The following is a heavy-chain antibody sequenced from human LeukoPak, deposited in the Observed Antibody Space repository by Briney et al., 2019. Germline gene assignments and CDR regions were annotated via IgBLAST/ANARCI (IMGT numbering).Heavy chain of an antibody. D-gene: IGHD4-17*01. Sequence: GASVKVSCKASGYTFTGYYMHWVRQAPGQGLEWMGWINPNSGGTNYAQKFQGRVTMTRDTSISTAYMELSRLRSDDTAVYYCARDLETVSTGESDYWGQGTLVTVSS. CDR2: INPNSGGT. J-gene: IGHJ4*02. V-gene: IGHV1-2*02. CDR3: ARDLETVSTGESDY. CDR1: GYTFTGYY.